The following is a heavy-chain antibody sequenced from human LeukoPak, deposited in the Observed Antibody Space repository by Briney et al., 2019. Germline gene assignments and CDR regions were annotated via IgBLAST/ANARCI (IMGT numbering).Heavy chain of an antibody. Sequence: PSETLSLTCSVPGGSISLSYYYWGWIRQPPGKALEWIGSVYYSGSTYYNPSLKSRVTISVDTSKNQFSLKVSSVTAADTAVYYCARGVNSGYFDYCGQGTLVTVSS. V-gene: IGHV4-39*07. D-gene: IGHD1-26*01. CDR2: VYYSGST. CDR1: GGSISLSYYY. J-gene: IGHJ4*02. CDR3: ARGVNSGYFDY.